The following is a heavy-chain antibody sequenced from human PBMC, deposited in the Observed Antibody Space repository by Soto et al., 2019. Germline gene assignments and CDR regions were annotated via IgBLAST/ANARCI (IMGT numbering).Heavy chain of an antibody. CDR2: IYDSGST. V-gene: IGHV4-59*01. Sequence: SETLSLTCTVSGGSISTYYWSWIRQTPGKGLEWIGYIYDSGSTNYNPSLKSRVTISVDTSKNQFSLKLSSVTAADTAVYYCARDSIKPQYGMDVWGQGTRVTVSS. J-gene: IGHJ6*02. CDR1: GGSISTYY. CDR3: ARDSIKPQYGMDV.